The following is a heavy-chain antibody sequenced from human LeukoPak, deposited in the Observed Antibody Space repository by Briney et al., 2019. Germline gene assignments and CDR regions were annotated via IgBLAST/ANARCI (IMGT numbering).Heavy chain of an antibody. CDR2: IYYSGST. J-gene: IGHJ4*02. Sequence: SETLSLTCTVSGGSISSGAYYWSWIRQPPGKGLEWIGYIYYSGSTNYNPSLKSRVTISVDTSKNQFSLKLSSVTAADTAVYYCARDSVTREMATRYDYWGQGTLVTVSS. D-gene: IGHD5-24*01. V-gene: IGHV4-61*08. CDR1: GGSISSGAYY. CDR3: ARDSVTREMATRYDY.